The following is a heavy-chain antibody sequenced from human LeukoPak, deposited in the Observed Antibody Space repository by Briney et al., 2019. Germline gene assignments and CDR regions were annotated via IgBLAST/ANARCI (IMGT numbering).Heavy chain of an antibody. CDR2: IKQDGSEK. D-gene: IGHD6-13*01. CDR1: GFTFSSYW. CDR3: ARDRAGRD. Sequence: GGSLRLSCAVSGFTFSSYWMSWVRQAPGKGLEWVANIKQDGSEKYYVDSVKGRFTISRDNAKNSLYLQMNSLRAEDTAVYYCARDRAGRDWGQGTLVTVSS. J-gene: IGHJ1*01. V-gene: IGHV3-7*04.